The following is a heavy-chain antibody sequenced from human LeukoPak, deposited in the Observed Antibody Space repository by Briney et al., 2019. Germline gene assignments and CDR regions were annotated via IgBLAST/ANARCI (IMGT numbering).Heavy chain of an antibody. CDR2: INHSGST. J-gene: IGHJ6*02. D-gene: IGHD2-2*02. CDR3: ARGGKYQLLYNYYYYGMDV. CDR1: GGSFSGYY. Sequence: ETLSLTCAVYGGSFSGYYWSWIRQPPGKGLEWIGEINHSGSTNYNPSLKSRVTISVDTSKNQFSLKLSSVTAVDTAVYYCARGGKYQLLYNYYYYGMDVWGQGTTVTVSS. V-gene: IGHV4-34*01.